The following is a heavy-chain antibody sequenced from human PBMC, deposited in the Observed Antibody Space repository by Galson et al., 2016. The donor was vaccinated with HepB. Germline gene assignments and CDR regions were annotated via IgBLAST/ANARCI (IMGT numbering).Heavy chain of an antibody. Sequence: SLRLSCAASGFNFSNYGMHWVRHAPGKGLEWVALIWYNGNTKYYADSVEGRFTVSRDNAKNSLYLQMNSLRAEDTAVYYCARVSPVDYYYYMDVWGRGTTVTVS. CDR1: GFNFSNYG. CDR2: IWYNGNTK. J-gene: IGHJ6*03. V-gene: IGHV3-33*01. CDR3: ARVSPVDYYYYMDV.